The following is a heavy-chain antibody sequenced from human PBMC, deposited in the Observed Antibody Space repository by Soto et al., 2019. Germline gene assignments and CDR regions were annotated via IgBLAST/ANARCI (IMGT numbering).Heavy chain of an antibody. CDR3: AKDFEYPSEYYFDY. J-gene: IGHJ4*02. V-gene: IGHV3-30*18. Sequence: PGGSLRLSCAASGFTFSSYGMHWVRQAPGKGLEWVAVISYDGSNKYYADSVKGRFTISRDNSKNTLYLQMNSLRAEDTAVYYCAKDFEYPSEYYFDYWGQGTLVTVSS. CDR2: ISYDGSNK. D-gene: IGHD2-2*01. CDR1: GFTFSSYG.